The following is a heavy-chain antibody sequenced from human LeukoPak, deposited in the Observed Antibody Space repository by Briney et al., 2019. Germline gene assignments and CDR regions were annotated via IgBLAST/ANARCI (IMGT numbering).Heavy chain of an antibody. D-gene: IGHD6-13*01. CDR1: GFTFSSYA. J-gene: IGHJ4*02. V-gene: IGHV3-23*01. CDR3: AKPARVGAVGY. CDR2: ISGNSGNT. Sequence: GGSLRLSCAASGFTFSSYAMSWVHQAPGMGLEWVSAISGNSGNTHYADSVKGRFTISRDNSKNTLYLQMNSLRAEDTAIYYCAKPARVGAVGYWGQGTLVTVSS.